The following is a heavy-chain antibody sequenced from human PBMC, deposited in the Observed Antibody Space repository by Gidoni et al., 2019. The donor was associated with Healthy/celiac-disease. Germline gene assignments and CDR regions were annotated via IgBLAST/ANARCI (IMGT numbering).Heavy chain of an antibody. D-gene: IGHD2-15*01. CDR2: IWYDGSNK. CDR3: ARLPIGLLDYWYFDL. V-gene: IGHV3-33*01. J-gene: IGHJ2*01. CDR1: GFTFSRYG. Sequence: QVQLVESGGGVVQPGRSLRLSCAASGFTFSRYGMHWVRQAPGKGLEWVAVIWYDGSNKYYADSVKGRFTISRDNSKNTLYLQMNSLRAEDTAVYYCARLPIGLLDYWYFDLWGRGTLVTVSS.